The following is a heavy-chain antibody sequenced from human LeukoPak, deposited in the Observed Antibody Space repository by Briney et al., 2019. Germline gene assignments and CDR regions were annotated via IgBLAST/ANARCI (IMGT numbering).Heavy chain of an antibody. CDR3: ARVGPLRFLEWSNN. D-gene: IGHD3-3*01. CDR1: GFTFSSYG. V-gene: IGHV3-30*02. CDR2: IRYDGSNK. J-gene: IGHJ4*02. Sequence: PGGSLRLSCAASGFTFSSYGMHWVRQAPGKGLEWVAFIRYDGSNKYYADSVKGRFTISRDNSKNTLYLQMNSLRAEDTAVYYCARVGPLRFLEWSNNWGQGTLVTVSS.